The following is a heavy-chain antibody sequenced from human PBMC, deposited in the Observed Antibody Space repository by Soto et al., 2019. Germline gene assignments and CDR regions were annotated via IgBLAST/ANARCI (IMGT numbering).Heavy chain of an antibody. D-gene: IGHD3-3*01. Sequence: QVQLVESGGGVVQPGRSLRLSCAASGFTFSSYGMHWVRQAPGKGLEWVAVISYDGSNKYYADSVKGRFTISRDNSKNTLYLPMNSLRAEDTAVYYCAKDLPDRIFYYYGMDVWGQGTTVTVSS. V-gene: IGHV3-30*18. CDR2: ISYDGSNK. CDR3: AKDLPDRIFYYYGMDV. CDR1: GFTFSSYG. J-gene: IGHJ6*02.